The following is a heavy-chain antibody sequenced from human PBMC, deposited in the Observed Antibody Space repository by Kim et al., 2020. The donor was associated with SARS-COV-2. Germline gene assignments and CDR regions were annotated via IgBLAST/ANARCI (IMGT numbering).Heavy chain of an antibody. V-gene: IGHV1-69*13. CDR2: IIPIFGTA. CDR1: GGTFSSYA. Sequence: SVKVSCKASGGTFSSYAISWVRQAPGQGLEWMGGIIPIFGTANYAQKFQGRVTITADESTSTAYMELSSLRSEDTAVYYCARDLITMVRGVPRFDAFDIWGQGTMVTVSS. D-gene: IGHD3-10*01. J-gene: IGHJ3*02. CDR3: ARDLITMVRGVPRFDAFDI.